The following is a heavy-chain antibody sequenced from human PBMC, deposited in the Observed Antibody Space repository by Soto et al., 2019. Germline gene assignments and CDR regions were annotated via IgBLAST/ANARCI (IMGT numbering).Heavy chain of an antibody. CDR2: IFQSGST. CDR1: GGTIRSPDW. V-gene: IGHV4-4*02. Sequence: PSETLSLTCGVSGGTIRSPDWWTWVRQPPGKGLEWIGEIFQSGSTNYTPSLESRVTISVDKSKNQFSLTLTSVTAADTAVYFCARGRGRYSSGWSWFDPWDQGILVTV. J-gene: IGHJ5*02. CDR3: ARGRGRYSSGWSWFDP. D-gene: IGHD6-19*01.